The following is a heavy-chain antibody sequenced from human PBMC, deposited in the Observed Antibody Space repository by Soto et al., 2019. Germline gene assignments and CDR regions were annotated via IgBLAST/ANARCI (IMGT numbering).Heavy chain of an antibody. Sequence: GESLKISCKGSGYSFTSYWIGWVRQMPGKGLEWMGIIYPGDSDTRYSPSFQGQVTISADKSISTAYLQWSSLKASDTAMYYCARRQATEYYYDSSGPGPMGWFDPWGQGTLVTVSS. J-gene: IGHJ5*02. CDR3: ARRQATEYYYDSSGPGPMGWFDP. CDR1: GYSFTSYW. CDR2: IYPGDSDT. D-gene: IGHD3-22*01. V-gene: IGHV5-51*01.